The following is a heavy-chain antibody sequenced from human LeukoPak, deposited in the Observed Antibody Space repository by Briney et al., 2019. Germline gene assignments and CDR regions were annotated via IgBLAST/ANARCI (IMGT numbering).Heavy chain of an antibody. D-gene: IGHD5-12*01. CDR3: ATEGVDIVAEGGDYYYMDV. Sequence: ASVKVSCKASGYTFTGYYMHWVRQAPGQGLEWMGWINPNSGGTNYAQKFQGRVTMTRDTSISTAYMELSRMRSDGTAVYYCATEGVDIVAEGGDYYYMDVWGKGTTVTVSS. V-gene: IGHV1-2*02. CDR2: INPNSGGT. CDR1: GYTFTGYY. J-gene: IGHJ6*03.